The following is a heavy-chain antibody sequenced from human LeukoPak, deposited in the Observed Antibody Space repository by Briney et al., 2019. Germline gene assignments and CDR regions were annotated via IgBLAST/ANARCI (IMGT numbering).Heavy chain of an antibody. CDR2: IWYDGSNK. V-gene: IGHV3-33*01. J-gene: IGHJ4*02. Sequence: GGSLRLSCAASGFTFSSYGMHWVRQAPGKGLEWVAVIWYDGSNKYYADSVKGRFTISRDNSKNTLYLQMNSLRAEDTAVYYCARNAGGRGPYYFDYWGQGTLVTVSS. D-gene: IGHD3-10*01. CDR3: ARNAGGRGPYYFDY. CDR1: GFTFSSYG.